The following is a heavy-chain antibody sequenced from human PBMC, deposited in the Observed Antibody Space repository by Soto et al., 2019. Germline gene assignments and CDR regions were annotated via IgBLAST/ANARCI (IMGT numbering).Heavy chain of an antibody. CDR2: INAGNGNT. V-gene: IGHV1-3*01. CDR3: ARVAPSGGYVPGFDP. D-gene: IGHD3-16*01. Sequence: QVQLVQSGAEVKEPGASVRVSCKAFGYTFTAYNIHWLRQAPGQGLEWMGWINAGNGNTRSSRKFQGRVIITRDTSATTAYLEVDSLRSEDTAIYYCARVAPSGGYVPGFDPWGQGTLLTVSS. CDR1: GYTFTAYN. J-gene: IGHJ5*02.